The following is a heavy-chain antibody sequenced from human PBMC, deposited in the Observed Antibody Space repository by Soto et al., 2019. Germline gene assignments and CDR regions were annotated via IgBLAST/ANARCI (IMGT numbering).Heavy chain of an antibody. D-gene: IGHD6-25*01. CDR2: FDPEDGET. CDR3: ATGGIQRRYYYYGMDV. Sequence: QVQLVQSGAEVKKPGASVKVSCKVSGYTLTELSMHWVRQAPGKGLEWMGGFDPEDGETIYAQKVQGRVTMTEDTSTDTAYMELSNLRSEDTAAYYCATGGIQRRYYYYGMDVWGQGTTVTVSS. J-gene: IGHJ6*02. V-gene: IGHV1-24*01. CDR1: GYTLTELS.